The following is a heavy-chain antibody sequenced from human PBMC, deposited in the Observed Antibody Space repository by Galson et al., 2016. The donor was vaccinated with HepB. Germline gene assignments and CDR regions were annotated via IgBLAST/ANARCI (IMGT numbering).Heavy chain of an antibody. CDR2: TDLKSGFT. D-gene: IGHD3-16*01. CDR3: ARAGAIGDCMDV. V-gene: IGHV1-8*01. CDR1: GYPFTTYA. Sequence: SVKVSCKASGYPFTTYAINWVRQAPGQGLEWLGWTDLKSGFTANAQKFQGRVTITSDTSISTAYMEMSGLRTEDTAVYYCARAGAIGDCMDVWGQGTTVTVSS. J-gene: IGHJ6*02.